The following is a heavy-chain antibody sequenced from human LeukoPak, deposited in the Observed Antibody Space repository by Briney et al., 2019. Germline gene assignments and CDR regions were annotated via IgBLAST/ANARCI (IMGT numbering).Heavy chain of an antibody. CDR3: AKDRGIVVVITTVPLDY. V-gene: IGHV3-23*01. J-gene: IGHJ4*02. CDR1: GFTFSSYA. D-gene: IGHD3-22*01. CDR2: ISGSGGST. Sequence: GGSLRLFCAASGFTFSSYAMSWVRQAPGKGLEWVSAISGSGGSTYYADSVKGRFTISRDNSKNTLYLQMNSLRAEDTAVYYCAKDRGIVVVITTVPLDYWGQGTLVTVSS.